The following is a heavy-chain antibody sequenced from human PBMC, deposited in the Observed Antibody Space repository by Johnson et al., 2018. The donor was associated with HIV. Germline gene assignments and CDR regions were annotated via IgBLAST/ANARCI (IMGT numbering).Heavy chain of an antibody. Sequence: QVQLVESGGGVVQPGRSLRLSCAASGFTFSSYGMHWVRQAPGKGLEWVAVIWYDGSNKYYADSVKGRFTISRDNSKNTLYLQKKSLRAADTAVYYCARYLLPGVKWELAGEGAFDIWGQGTMVTVSS. V-gene: IGHV3-30*19. J-gene: IGHJ3*02. CDR2: IWYDGSNK. CDR1: GFTFSSYG. D-gene: IGHD1-26*01. CDR3: ARYLLPGVKWELAGEGAFDI.